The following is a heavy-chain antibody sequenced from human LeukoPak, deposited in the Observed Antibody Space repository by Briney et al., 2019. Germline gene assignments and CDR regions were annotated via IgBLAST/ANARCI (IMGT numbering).Heavy chain of an antibody. Sequence: GGSLRLSCAASGFTFSSYSMNWVRRAPGKGLEWVSSIGSSSKYIYYADSVKGRFTTSRDNAENSLYLQVDSLGAEDTAVYYCARGPDIVVIPIVDDAFDIWGQGTMVTVSS. D-gene: IGHD2-2*01. CDR1: GFTFSSYS. V-gene: IGHV3-21*01. CDR2: IGSSSKYI. J-gene: IGHJ3*02. CDR3: ARGPDIVVIPIVDDAFDI.